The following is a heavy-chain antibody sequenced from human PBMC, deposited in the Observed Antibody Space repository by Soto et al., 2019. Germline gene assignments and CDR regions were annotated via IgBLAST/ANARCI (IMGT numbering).Heavy chain of an antibody. J-gene: IGHJ4*02. V-gene: IGHV4-59*01. Sequence: QVQLQESGPGLVKPSETLSLTCAVSGDSISSYYCMWIRQPPGKGLESIVYLYYGRSANYNASLRSRVTSSLATSTNQCSLTLSSMTAADTAVYYCALRSMAVVPEYWGQGTLVTVSS. D-gene: IGHD3-22*01. CDR3: ALRSMAVVPEY. CDR2: LYYGRSA. CDR1: GDSISSYY.